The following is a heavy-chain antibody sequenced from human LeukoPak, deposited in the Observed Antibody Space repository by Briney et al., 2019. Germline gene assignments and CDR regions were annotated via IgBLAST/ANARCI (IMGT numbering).Heavy chain of an antibody. J-gene: IGHJ3*02. CDR2: ISSSSSYI. CDR3: AKVRYGYGTFGAFDI. Sequence: GGSVRLSCAASGFTFSSYWMSWVRQAPGKGLEWVSSISSSSSYIYYADSMKGRFTISRDNAKNSLYLQMNSLRAEDTALYYCAKVRYGYGTFGAFDIWGQGTMVTVSS. CDR1: GFTFSSYW. V-gene: IGHV3-21*04. D-gene: IGHD5-18*01.